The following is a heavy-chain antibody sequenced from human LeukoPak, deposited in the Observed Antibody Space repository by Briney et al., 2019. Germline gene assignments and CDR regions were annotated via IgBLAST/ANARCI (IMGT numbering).Heavy chain of an antibody. V-gene: IGHV4-4*07. CDR3: AREGDSSGYPGIIDY. Sequence: PSETLSLTCTVSGGSISRYYWSWIRQPAGKGLEWIGRIYTSGSTNYNPSLKSRVTMSVDTSKNQFSLKLSSVTAADTAVYYCAREGDSSGYPGIIDYWGQGTLVTVSS. D-gene: IGHD3-22*01. CDR1: GGSISRYY. CDR2: IYTSGST. J-gene: IGHJ4*02.